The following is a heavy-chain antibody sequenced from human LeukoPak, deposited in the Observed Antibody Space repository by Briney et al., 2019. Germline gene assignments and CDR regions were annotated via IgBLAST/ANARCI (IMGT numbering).Heavy chain of an antibody. V-gene: IGHV4-61*02. CDR3: ARVPGHIHWNYIDY. J-gene: IGHJ4*02. D-gene: IGHD1-1*01. Sequence: KASETLSLTCTVSGGSISSGSYYWSWIRQPAGKGLEWIGRIYTSGSTNYNPSLKSRVTISVDTSKNQFSLKLSSVTAADTAVYYCARVPGHIHWNYIDYWGQGTLVTVSS. CDR1: GGSISSGSYY. CDR2: IYTSGST.